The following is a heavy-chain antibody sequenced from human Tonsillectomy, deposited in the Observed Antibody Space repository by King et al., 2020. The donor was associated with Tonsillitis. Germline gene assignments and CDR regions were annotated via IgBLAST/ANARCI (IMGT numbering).Heavy chain of an antibody. J-gene: IGHJ4*02. CDR2: ISGSGGTT. CDR3: AKAVHLHS. Sequence: VQLVESGGGLVKPGGSLRLSCAASGFIFSDYYMSWIRQAPGKGLECISYISGSGGTTYYADSVRGRFTISRDNARNLVFLQMNSLRVEDTANYYCAKAVHLHSWGQGTLVTVSS. CDR1: GFIFSDYY. D-gene: IGHD3-10*02. V-gene: IGHV3-11*01.